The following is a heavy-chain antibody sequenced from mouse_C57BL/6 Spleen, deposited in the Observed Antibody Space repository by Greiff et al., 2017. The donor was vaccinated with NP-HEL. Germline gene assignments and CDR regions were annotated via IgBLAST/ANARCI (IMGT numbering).Heavy chain of an antibody. V-gene: IGHV1-55*01. Sequence: QVQLQQPGAELVKPGASVKMSCKASGYTFTSYWITWVQQRPGQGLEWIGDIYPGSGSTNYNEKFKSKATLTVDTSSSTDYMQLSSLTSEDSAVYYCAKADSSDWYFDVWGTGTTVTVSA. CDR2: IYPGSGST. CDR1: GYTFTSYW. CDR3: AKADSSDWYFDV. J-gene: IGHJ1*03. D-gene: IGHD3-2*01.